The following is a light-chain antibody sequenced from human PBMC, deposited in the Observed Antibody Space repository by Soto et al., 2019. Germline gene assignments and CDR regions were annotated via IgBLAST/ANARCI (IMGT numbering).Light chain of an antibody. CDR2: LAS. V-gene: IGKV3D-11*03. CDR1: QAVNRR. Sequence: LLTLSAPARTSIAGESVALCRRASQAVNRRLDWYQHKTGQAPRLLSYLASNSAAGVPDRFSGSGSGTDVTLTISDVEPEVCAGYYCHQRQSWPRTFVQGTKVDI. CDR3: HQRQSWPRT. J-gene: IGKJ1*01.